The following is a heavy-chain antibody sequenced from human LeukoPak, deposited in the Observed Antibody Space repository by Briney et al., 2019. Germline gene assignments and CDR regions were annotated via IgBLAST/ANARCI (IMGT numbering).Heavy chain of an antibody. CDR1: GFTFSSCG. D-gene: IGHD3-9*01. J-gene: IGHJ6*02. Sequence: GGSLRLSCAASGFTFSSCGMRWVRQAPGKGLEWVAVIWYDGSNKYYADSVKGRFTISRDKSKNTLYLQMNSLRAEDTAVYYCARENYDILTGYPWGRYYYYGMDVWGQGTTVTVSS. V-gene: IGHV3-33*01. CDR3: ARENYDILTGYPWGRYYYYGMDV. CDR2: IWYDGSNK.